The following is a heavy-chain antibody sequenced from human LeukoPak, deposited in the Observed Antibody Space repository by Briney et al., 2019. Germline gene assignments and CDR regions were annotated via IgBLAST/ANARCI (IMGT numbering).Heavy chain of an antibody. D-gene: IGHD3-22*01. V-gene: IGHV4-34*01. Sequence: SETLSLTCAVYGVSFSGYYWSWIRQPPGKGLEWIGEINHSGSTNYNPSLKSRVTISVDTSKNQFSLKLSSVTAADTAVYYCARVRGYYDSRFDYWGQGTLVTVSS. J-gene: IGHJ4*02. CDR1: GVSFSGYY. CDR3: ARVRGYYDSRFDY. CDR2: INHSGST.